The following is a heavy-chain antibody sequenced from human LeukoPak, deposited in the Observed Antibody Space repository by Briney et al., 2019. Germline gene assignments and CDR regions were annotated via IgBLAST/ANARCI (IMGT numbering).Heavy chain of an antibody. CDR3: ARDPRMTTVTPDAFDI. Sequence: PGGSLRLSCAASGFTVSSNYMSWVRQAPGKGLEWVSVIYSGGSTYYADSVKGRFTISRDNSKNTLYLQMNSLRAKDTAVYYCARDPRMTTVTPDAFDIWGQGTMVTVSS. V-gene: IGHV3-66*01. CDR2: IYSGGST. CDR1: GFTVSSNY. D-gene: IGHD4-17*01. J-gene: IGHJ3*02.